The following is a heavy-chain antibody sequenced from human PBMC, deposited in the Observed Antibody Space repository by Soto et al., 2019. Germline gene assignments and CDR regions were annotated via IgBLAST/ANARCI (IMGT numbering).Heavy chain of an antibody. D-gene: IGHD3-10*01. CDR3: ARYRCVNFYAPPSFVP. CDR1: GFTFSSYG. V-gene: IGHV3-33*01. J-gene: IGHJ5*02. CDR2: IWYDGSNK. Sequence: VGYLKLSCAASGFTFSSYGMHWVRQAPGKGLEWVAVIWYDGSNKYCADSVKGRFTISRDNSKNTLYLQMNSLRAEDTAVYYCARYRCVNFYAPPSFVPRCQRILVTVSS.